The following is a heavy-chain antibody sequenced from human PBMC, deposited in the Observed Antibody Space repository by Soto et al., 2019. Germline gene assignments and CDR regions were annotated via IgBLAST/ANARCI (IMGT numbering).Heavy chain of an antibody. CDR3: TRVEDGYNYWGFSGDFDY. D-gene: IGHD5-12*01. CDR1: GFTFSGSA. J-gene: IGHJ4*02. Sequence: GGSLRLSCAASGFTFSGSAMHWVRQASGKGLEWVGRIRSKANSYATAYAASVKGRFTISRDDSKNTAYLQMNSLKTEDTAVYYCTRVEDGYNYWGFSGDFDYWGQGTLVTVSS. CDR2: IRSKANSYAT. V-gene: IGHV3-73*01.